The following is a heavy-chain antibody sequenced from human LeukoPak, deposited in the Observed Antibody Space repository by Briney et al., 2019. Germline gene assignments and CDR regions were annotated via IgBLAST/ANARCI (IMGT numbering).Heavy chain of an antibody. V-gene: IGHV4-34*01. CDR1: GGSFSGYY. CDR2: INHSGST. J-gene: IGHJ3*02. CDR3: AKSNGYGLVDI. D-gene: IGHD3-10*01. Sequence: SETLSLICAVYGGSFSGYYWSWIRQPPGKGLEWIGEINHSGSTNYNPSLKSRLTISLDTSRNQFSLRLNSVTAADTAVYYCAKSNGYGLVDIWGQGTMVTVSS.